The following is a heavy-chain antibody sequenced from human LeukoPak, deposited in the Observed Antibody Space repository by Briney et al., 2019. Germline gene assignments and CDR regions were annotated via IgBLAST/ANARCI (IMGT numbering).Heavy chain of an antibody. J-gene: IGHJ6*04. V-gene: IGHV1-69*10. CDR2: FIPILGTA. Sequence: SVKVSCKAPGGTFSRYAISWVRQAPGQGLEWMGVFIPILGTANSTQKFQGRVTITADISTNTVYMELSSLRSEDTAVYFCAGIPVFGVVLHQEPVWGKGTTVTVSS. CDR3: AGIPVFGVVLHQEPV. D-gene: IGHD3-3*01. CDR1: GGTFSRYA.